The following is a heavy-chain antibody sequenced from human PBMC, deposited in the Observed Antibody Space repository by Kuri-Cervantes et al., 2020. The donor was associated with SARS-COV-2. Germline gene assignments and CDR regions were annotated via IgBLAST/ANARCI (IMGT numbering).Heavy chain of an antibody. CDR3: SRDQVSAAGTANY. CDR1: GSTFRDYY. V-gene: IGHV3-11*01. Sequence: GESLKISCVASGSTFRDYYMSWIRQAPGKGLEWISYISSSDSTTYYADPVKGRFPIPRENAKRTLFLQMNSLRVDDTAVYYCSRDQVSAAGTANYWGQGALVTVSS. CDR2: ISSSDSTT. D-gene: IGHD6-13*01. J-gene: IGHJ4*02.